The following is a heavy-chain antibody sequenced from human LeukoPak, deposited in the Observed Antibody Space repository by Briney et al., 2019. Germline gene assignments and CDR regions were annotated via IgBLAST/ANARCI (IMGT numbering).Heavy chain of an antibody. CDR3: ARHYGSAWFAH. CDR1: GYIFTNYW. Sequence: GESLRISCKTSGYIFTNYWLAWVRQMPGKALEWVGIFNPRDSSTRYSPSFQGQVTFSADNSISTAYLQWSSLRASDTAIYYCARHYGSAWFAHWGQGTQVTVSS. D-gene: IGHD6-25*01. V-gene: IGHV5-51*01. J-gene: IGHJ5*02. CDR2: FNPRDSST.